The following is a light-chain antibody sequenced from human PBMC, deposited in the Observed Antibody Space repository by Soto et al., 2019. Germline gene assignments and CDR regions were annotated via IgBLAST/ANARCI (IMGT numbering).Light chain of an antibody. V-gene: IGKV1-39*01. CDR1: QSISTF. Sequence: DIQMTQSPSSLSASVGDRVTITCRASQSISTFLNWYQQKPGKAPSLLIFAASSLQSGVPSRFSGSGSGTDFTLTISGLQPEEFATYYCQESFTTRPTFGGGAKVEIK. CDR3: QESFTTRPT. J-gene: IGKJ4*01. CDR2: AAS.